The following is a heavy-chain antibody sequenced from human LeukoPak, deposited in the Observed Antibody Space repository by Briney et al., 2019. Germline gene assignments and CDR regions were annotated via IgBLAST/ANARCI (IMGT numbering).Heavy chain of an antibody. J-gene: IGHJ3*02. CDR1: GFTVSSNY. CDR2: IYSGGST. D-gene: IGHD2-21*02. V-gene: IGHV3-66*02. CDR3: ARGVYCGGDCMGAFDI. Sequence: GGSLRLSCAASGFTVSSNYMSWVRQAPGKGLEWVSVIYSGGSTYYADSVKGRFTISRDNSKNTLYLQMNSLRAEDTAVYYCARGVYCGGDCMGAFDIWGQGTMVTVSS.